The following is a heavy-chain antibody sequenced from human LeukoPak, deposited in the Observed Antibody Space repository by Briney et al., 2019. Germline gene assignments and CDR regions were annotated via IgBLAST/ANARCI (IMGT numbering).Heavy chain of an antibody. CDR1: GFTVSSNY. V-gene: IGHV3-53*01. Sequence: GGSLRLSCVASGFTVSSNYMSWVRQAPGEGLEWVSVIYSGGSTYYADSVKGRFTISRDNSKNTLYLQMNSLRAEDTAVYYCASGSGSYRTPYYYMDVWGTGTTVTVSS. J-gene: IGHJ6*03. CDR3: ASGSGSYRTPYYYMDV. CDR2: IYSGGST. D-gene: IGHD3-10*01.